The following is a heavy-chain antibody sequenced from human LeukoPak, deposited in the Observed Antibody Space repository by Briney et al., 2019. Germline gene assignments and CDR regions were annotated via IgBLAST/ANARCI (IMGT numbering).Heavy chain of an antibody. D-gene: IGHD2/OR15-2a*01. J-gene: IGHJ4*02. CDR3: ARGNIGPYYFDY. Sequence: SETLSLTCAVYGGPFSGYYWSWIRQPPGKGLEWIGEINHSGRTNYNPSLKSRVTISVDTSKNQFSLKLSSVTAADTAVYYCARGNIGPYYFDYWGQGTPVTLSS. CDR1: GGPFSGYY. V-gene: IGHV4-34*01. CDR2: INHSGRT.